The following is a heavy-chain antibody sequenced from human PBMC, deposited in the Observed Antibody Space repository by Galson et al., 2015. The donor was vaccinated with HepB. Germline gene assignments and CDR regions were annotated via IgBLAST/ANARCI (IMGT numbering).Heavy chain of an antibody. Sequence: CAISGDSVSSNSAAWNWIRQSPSRGLEWLGRTYYRSKWYNDYAVSVKSRITINPDTSKNQFSLQLNSVTPEDTAVYYCARHEGRIAAAGLDYWGQGTLATVSS. CDR3: ARHEGRIAAAGLDY. V-gene: IGHV6-1*01. D-gene: IGHD6-13*01. CDR2: TYYRSKWYN. J-gene: IGHJ4*02. CDR1: GDSVSSNSAA.